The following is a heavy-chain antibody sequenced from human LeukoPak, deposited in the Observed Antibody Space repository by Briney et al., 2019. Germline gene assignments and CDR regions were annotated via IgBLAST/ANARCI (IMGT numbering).Heavy chain of an antibody. CDR1: GGSMSSYY. D-gene: IGHD2-2*01. J-gene: IGHJ6*02. CDR3: ARGVCTSTSCYAGDYGMDV. CDR2: IYYSGYT. Sequence: TSETLSLTCTVSGGSMSSYYWSWIRQRPGKGLEWIGYIYYSGYTNYNPSLKSRVTISLDTSKNQFSLKLSSVTAADTAVYYCARGVCTSTSCYAGDYGMDVWGQGTPVTVSS. V-gene: IGHV4-59*08.